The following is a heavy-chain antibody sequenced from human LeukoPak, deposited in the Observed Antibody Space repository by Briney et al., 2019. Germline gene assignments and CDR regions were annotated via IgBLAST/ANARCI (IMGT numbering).Heavy chain of an antibody. J-gene: IGHJ5*02. CDR2: ISGSGGST. CDR3: TRQLTSNYDFWSGYYPNWFDP. Sequence: GGSLRLSCAASGFTHSSYAMSLVRQAPGKGLEWVSAISGSGGSTYYADSVKGRFTISRDNSKNTAYLQMNSLKTEDTAVYYCTRQLTSNYDFWSGYYPNWFDPWGQGTLVTVSS. CDR1: GFTHSSYA. D-gene: IGHD3-3*01. V-gene: IGHV3-23*01.